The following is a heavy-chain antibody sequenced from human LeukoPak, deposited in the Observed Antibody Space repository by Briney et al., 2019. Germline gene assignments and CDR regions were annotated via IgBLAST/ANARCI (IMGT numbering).Heavy chain of an antibody. D-gene: IGHD5-12*01. Sequence: ASVKVSCKASGYTFTSHGISWVRQAPGQGLEWMGWISTYNGNTNYAQKLQGRVSMTTDTSTSTAYMDLRSLRSDDTAVYYCARDEVTTISYGGGIDYWGQGTLVTVSS. CDR2: ISTYNGNT. J-gene: IGHJ4*02. CDR1: GYTFTSHG. V-gene: IGHV1-18*01. CDR3: ARDEVTTISYGGGIDY.